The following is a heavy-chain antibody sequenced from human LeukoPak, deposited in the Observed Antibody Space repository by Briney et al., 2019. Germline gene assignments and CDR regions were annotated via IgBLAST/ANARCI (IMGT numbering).Heavy chain of an antibody. V-gene: IGHV3-74*01. CDR2: INSDGSST. D-gene: IGHD2-15*01. Sequence: GGSLRLSCAASGFTFSNYWMHWVRQAPGKGLVWVSRINSDGSSTSYADSVKGRFTISRDNAKNTLYLQMNSLRAEDTAVYYCARVLRYCSGGNCYSGGLGYMDVWGQGTTVTISS. CDR3: ARVLRYCSGGNCYSGGLGYMDV. CDR1: GFTFSNYW. J-gene: IGHJ6*03.